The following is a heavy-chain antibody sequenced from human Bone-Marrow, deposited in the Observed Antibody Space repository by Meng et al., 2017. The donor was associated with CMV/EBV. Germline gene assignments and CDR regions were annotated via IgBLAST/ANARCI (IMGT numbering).Heavy chain of an antibody. CDR1: GFTFSSYG. CDR3: ARTYDFWSGYYLYYYYYGMDV. V-gene: IGHV3-30*02. J-gene: IGHJ6*02. D-gene: IGHD3-3*01. Sequence: GGSLRLSCAASGFTFSSYGMHWVRQAPGKGLEWVAFIRYDGSNKYYADSVKGRFTISRDNSKNTLYLQMNSLRAEDTAVYYCARTYDFWSGYYLYYYYYGMDVWGQGTTVTVSS. CDR2: IRYDGSNK.